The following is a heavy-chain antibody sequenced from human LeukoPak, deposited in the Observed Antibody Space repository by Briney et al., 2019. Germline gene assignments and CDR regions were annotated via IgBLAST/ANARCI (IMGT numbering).Heavy chain of an antibody. V-gene: IGHV1-8*01. CDR2: MNPNTGNT. J-gene: IGHJ4*02. CDR3: VLADILTGYYGVDY. CDR1: GYSFISYD. D-gene: IGHD3-9*01. Sequence: ASVKVSCKASGYSFISYDINWVRQATGQGLEWMGWMNPNTGNTGYAQKFQGRVAMTRSTSITTAYMELSSLRSEDTAVHYCVLADILTGYYGVDYWGQGTLVTVSS.